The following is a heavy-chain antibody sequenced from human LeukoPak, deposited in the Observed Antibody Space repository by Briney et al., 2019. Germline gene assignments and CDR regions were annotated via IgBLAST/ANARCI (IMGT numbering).Heavy chain of an antibody. CDR1: GGSISSYY. V-gene: IGHV4-59*01. D-gene: IGHD3-16*01. CDR2: IYYSGST. Sequence: SETLSLTCTVSGGSISSYYWSWIRQPPGKGLEWIGYIYYSGSTNYNPSLKSRVTISVDTSKNQFSLKLSSVTAEDTAVYYCARDNDDGGNWGQGTLVTVSS. CDR3: ARDNDDGGN. J-gene: IGHJ4*02.